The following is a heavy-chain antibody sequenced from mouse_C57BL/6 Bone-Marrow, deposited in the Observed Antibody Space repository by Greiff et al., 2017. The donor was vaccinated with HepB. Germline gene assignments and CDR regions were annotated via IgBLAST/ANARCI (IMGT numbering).Heavy chain of an antibody. CDR2: IHPNSGST. CDR1: GYTFTSYW. V-gene: IGHV1-64*01. Sequence: QVQLQQPGAELVKPGASVKLSCKASGYTFTSYWMHWVKQRPGQGLEWIGMIHPNSGSTNYNEKFKSKATLTVDKSSSTAYMQLSSLTSEDSAVYYCARELITTVGGTWFAYWGQGTLVTVSA. CDR3: ARELITTVGGTWFAY. D-gene: IGHD1-1*01. J-gene: IGHJ3*01.